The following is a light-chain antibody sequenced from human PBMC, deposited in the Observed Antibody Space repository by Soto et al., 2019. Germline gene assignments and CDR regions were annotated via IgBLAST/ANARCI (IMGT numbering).Light chain of an antibody. V-gene: IGLV1-36*01. CDR1: NSNIENNA. CDR2: YDD. CDR3: AAWDDSLNGWV. J-gene: IGLJ3*02. Sequence: QSVLTQPPSVSDAPRQRVTISCSGSNSNIENNAVNWYQQLPGKAPKLLIYYDDLLPSGVSDRFSGSKSGTSASLAISGLQSEDEADYYCAAWDDSLNGWVFGGGTKVTVL.